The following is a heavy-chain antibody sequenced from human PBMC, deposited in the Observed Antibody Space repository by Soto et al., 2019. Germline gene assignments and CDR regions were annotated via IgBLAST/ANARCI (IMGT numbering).Heavy chain of an antibody. CDR3: ARGDGAGAFDF. D-gene: IGHD3-10*01. V-gene: IGHV1-8*01. J-gene: IGHJ5*01. CDR2: VNPNTGNT. Sequence: VQLVQSGAEVKKPGASVQVSCTGSGYTFSSSDSHWVRQATGQGLEWVGWVNPNTGNTGYAQKFQGRVTMTRDISKSSAYMEVNSLTSEDTAIYYCARGDGAGAFDFWGQGTLVSVSS. CDR1: GYTFSSSD.